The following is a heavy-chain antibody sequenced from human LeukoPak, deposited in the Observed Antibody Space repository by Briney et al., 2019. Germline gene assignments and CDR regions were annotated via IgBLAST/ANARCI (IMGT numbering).Heavy chain of an antibody. D-gene: IGHD3-22*01. CDR3: SSEHYYDSSGYYPRTTYFDY. V-gene: IGHV4-34*01. J-gene: IGHJ4*02. CDR2: INHSGST. CDR1: GGSISSYY. Sequence: SETLSLTCTVSGGSISSYYWSWIRQPPGKGLEWIGEINHSGSTNYNPSLKSRVTISVDTSKNQFSLKLSSVTAADTAVYYCSSEHYYDSSGYYPRTTYFDYWGQGTLVTVSS.